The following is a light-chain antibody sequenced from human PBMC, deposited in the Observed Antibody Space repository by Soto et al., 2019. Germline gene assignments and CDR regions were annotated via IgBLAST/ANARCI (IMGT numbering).Light chain of an antibody. Sequence: QSALTQPASVSGSPGQSITISCTGTSNDVGSYNLVSWYQHHPGKAPKLMIYEVTKRPSGVSNRFSGSKSGNTASLTISGLQAEDEGDFYCCSYAGNYTLIFGGGTKVTVL. V-gene: IGLV2-23*02. CDR3: CSYAGNYTLI. CDR1: SNDVGSYNL. J-gene: IGLJ2*01. CDR2: EVT.